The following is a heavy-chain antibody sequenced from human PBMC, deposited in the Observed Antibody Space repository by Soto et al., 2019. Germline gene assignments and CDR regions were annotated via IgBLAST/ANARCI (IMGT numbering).Heavy chain of an antibody. Sequence: PGGSLRLSCTASGFTFGDYAMSWVRQAPGKGLEWVGFIRSKAYGGTTEYAASVKGRFTISRDDSKSIAYLQMNSLKTEDTAVYYCTRDTFGYGMDVWGQGTTVTVSS. CDR1: GFTFGDYA. CDR2: IRSKAYGGTT. CDR3: TRDTFGYGMDV. D-gene: IGHD3-10*01. J-gene: IGHJ6*02. V-gene: IGHV3-49*04.